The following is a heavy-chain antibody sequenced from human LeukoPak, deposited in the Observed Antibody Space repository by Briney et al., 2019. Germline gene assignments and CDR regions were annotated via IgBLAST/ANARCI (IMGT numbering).Heavy chain of an antibody. CDR1: GYTFTSYD. CDR2: MNPNSGNT. J-gene: IGHJ4*02. CDR3: ARGQGRAYGSGKEYYFDY. V-gene: IGHV1-8*03. Sequence: ASVKVSCKASGYTFTSYDINWVRQATGQGLEWMGWMNPNSGNTGYAQKFQGRVTITRNTSISTAYMELSSLRSEDTAVYYCARGQGRAYGSGKEYYFDYWGQGTLVTVSS. D-gene: IGHD3-10*01.